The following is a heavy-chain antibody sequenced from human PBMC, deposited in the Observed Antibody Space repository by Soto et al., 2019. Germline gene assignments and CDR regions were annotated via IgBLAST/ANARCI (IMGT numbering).Heavy chain of an antibody. CDR1: VFTFSIYG. D-gene: IGHD3-22*01. CDR3: AKDLRYGVVVTDY. CDR2: ISYDGSNK. V-gene: IGHV3-30*18. J-gene: IGHJ4*02. Sequence: PWGSLGLSCATSVFTFSIYGMHWVRQAPGKGLEWVAVISYDGSNKYYADSVKGRFTIPRDNSKNTLYLQMNSLRAEDTAVYYCAKDLRYGVVVTDYWGQGTMVTVSS.